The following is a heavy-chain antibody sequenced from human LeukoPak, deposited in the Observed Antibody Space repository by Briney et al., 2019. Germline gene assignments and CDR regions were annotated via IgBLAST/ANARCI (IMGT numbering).Heavy chain of an antibody. Sequence: PSETLSLTCTVSGGSISSSSYSWGWIRQPPGKGLEWIGSIYYSGSTYYNPCLKSRVTISVDTSKNQFSLKLSSVTAADTAVYYCARQTLKNDFWSGYPTYYFDYWGQGTLVTVSS. J-gene: IGHJ4*02. CDR2: IYYSGST. CDR3: ARQTLKNDFWSGYPTYYFDY. V-gene: IGHV4-39*01. CDR1: GGSISSSSYS. D-gene: IGHD3-3*01.